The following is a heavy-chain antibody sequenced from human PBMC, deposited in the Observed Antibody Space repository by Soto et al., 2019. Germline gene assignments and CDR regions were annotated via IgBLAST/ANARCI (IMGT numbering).Heavy chain of an antibody. CDR1: GFTFSSYA. J-gene: IGHJ4*02. CDR2: ISYDGSNK. V-gene: IGHV3-30-3*01. D-gene: IGHD3-3*01. Sequence: QVQLVESGGGVVQPGRSLRLSCAASGFTFSSYAMHWVRQAPGKGLEWVAVISYDGSNKYYADSVKGRFTISRDNSKNTLYLQMNSLRAEDTAVYYCARDEYYDFWSGYSPPDYWGQGTLVTVSS. CDR3: ARDEYYDFWSGYSPPDY.